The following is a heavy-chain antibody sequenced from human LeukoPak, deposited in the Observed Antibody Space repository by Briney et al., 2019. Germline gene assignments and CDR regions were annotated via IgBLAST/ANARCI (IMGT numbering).Heavy chain of an antibody. J-gene: IGHJ4*02. D-gene: IGHD3-9*01. CDR3: ARVHRSPGIIRYFDFVFDY. Sequence: SETLSLTCTVSGGSISSSSYYWGWIRQPPGKGLEWIGSIYYSGSTYYNPSLKSRVTISVDTSKNQFSLKLSSVTAADTAVYYCARVHRSPGIIRYFDFVFDYWGQGTLVTVSS. CDR1: GGSISSSSYY. V-gene: IGHV4-39*07. CDR2: IYYSGST.